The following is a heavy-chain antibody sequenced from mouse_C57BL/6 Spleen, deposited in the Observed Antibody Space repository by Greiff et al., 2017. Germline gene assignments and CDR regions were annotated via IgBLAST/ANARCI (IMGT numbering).Heavy chain of an antibody. CDR2: IDPSDSYT. V-gene: IGHV1-59*01. CDR1: GYTFTSYW. D-gene: IGHD1-1*01. J-gene: IGHJ1*03. CDR3: AREAPPYYGSSSYWYFEV. Sequence: VKLQQPGAELVRPGTSVKLSCKASGYTFTSYWMHWVKQRPGQGLEWIGVIDPSDSYTNYNQKFKGKATLTVDTSSSTAYMQLSSLTSEDSAVYYCAREAPPYYGSSSYWYFEVWGTGTTVTVSS.